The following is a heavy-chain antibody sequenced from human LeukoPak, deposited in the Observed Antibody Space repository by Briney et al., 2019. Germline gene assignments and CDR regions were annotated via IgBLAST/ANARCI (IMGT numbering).Heavy chain of an antibody. CDR1: GGSFSGYY. D-gene: IGHD3-3*01. Sequence: PSETLSLTCAVYGGSFSGYYWSWIRQPPGKGLEWIGEINHSGSTNYNPSLKSRVTISVDTSKNQFSLKLSSVTAADTAVYYCARNYYDFWSGYLHWFDPWGQGTLVTVSS. CDR3: ARNYYDFWSGYLHWFDP. J-gene: IGHJ5*02. CDR2: INHSGST. V-gene: IGHV4-34*01.